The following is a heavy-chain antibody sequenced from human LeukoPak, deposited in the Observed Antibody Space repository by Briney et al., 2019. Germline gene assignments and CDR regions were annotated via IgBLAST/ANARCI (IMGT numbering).Heavy chain of an antibody. J-gene: IGHJ4*02. V-gene: IGHV3-7*01. Sequence: PGGSLGLSCAASGFTFSSYWMTWVRQAPGKGLEWVASIKQDGNEKYYVDSVKGRFTISRDNARNSLYLQMSSLRADDTAVYYCARDGAFRIYDYWGQGTLVTVSS. CDR3: ARDGAFRIYDY. CDR2: IKQDGNEK. D-gene: IGHD3-3*02. CDR1: GFTFSSYW.